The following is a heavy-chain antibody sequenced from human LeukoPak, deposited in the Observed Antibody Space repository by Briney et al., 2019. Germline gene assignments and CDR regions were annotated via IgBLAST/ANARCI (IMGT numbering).Heavy chain of an antibody. Sequence: GGSLRLSCAASGFTFSSYGMHWVRQAPGKGLEGEAVISYGGGGKFSADSVKGRFTISRDNSKNTLYLQMSSLRAEDTAVYYCAKEGTAMVGPYFDYWGQGALVTVSS. CDR1: GFTFSSYG. CDR3: AKEGTAMVGPYFDY. J-gene: IGHJ4*02. V-gene: IGHV3-30*18. D-gene: IGHD5-18*01. CDR2: ISYGGGGK.